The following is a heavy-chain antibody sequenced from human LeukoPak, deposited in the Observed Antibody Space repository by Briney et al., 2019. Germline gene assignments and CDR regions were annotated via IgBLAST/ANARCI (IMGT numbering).Heavy chain of an antibody. CDR2: ISSSGSTI. V-gene: IGHV3-48*03. J-gene: IGHJ4*02. CDR1: GFTFSSYE. CDR3: ARVYITYSSTSCYYFDY. D-gene: IGHD2-2*01. Sequence: GGSLRLSCAASGFTFSSYEMNWVRQAPGKGLEWVSYISSSGSTIYYADSVKGRFTISRDNAKNSLYLQMNSPRAEDTAVYYCARVYITYSSTSCYYFDYWGQGTLVTVSS.